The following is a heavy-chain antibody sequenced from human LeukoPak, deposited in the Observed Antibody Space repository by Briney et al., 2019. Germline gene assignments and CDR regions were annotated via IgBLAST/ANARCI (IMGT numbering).Heavy chain of an antibody. CDR3: AKENYDSSGYYWLYFDY. CDR2: ISGDGGST. CDR1: GFTFDDYA. V-gene: IGHV3-43*02. J-gene: IGHJ4*02. Sequence: GGSLRLSRAASGFTFDDYAMHWVRQAPGKGLEWVSLISGDGGSTYYADSVKGRFTISRDNSKNSLYLQMNSLRTEDTALYYCAKENYDSSGYYWLYFDYWGQGTLVTVSS. D-gene: IGHD3-22*01.